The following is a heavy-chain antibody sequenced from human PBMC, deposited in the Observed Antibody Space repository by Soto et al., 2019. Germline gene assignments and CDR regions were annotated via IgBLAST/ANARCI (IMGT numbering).Heavy chain of an antibody. CDR2: IIPILGIA. J-gene: IGHJ5*02. Sequence: QVQLVQSGAEVKKPGSSVKVSCKASGGTFSSYTISWVRQAPGQGLEWMGRIIPILGIANYAQKFQGRVTITADKSTSTAYMELSSLRSEDTAVYYCATDEGYSSHPNWFDPWGQGTLVTVSS. CDR1: GGTFSSYT. V-gene: IGHV1-69*08. D-gene: IGHD2-15*01. CDR3: ATDEGYSSHPNWFDP.